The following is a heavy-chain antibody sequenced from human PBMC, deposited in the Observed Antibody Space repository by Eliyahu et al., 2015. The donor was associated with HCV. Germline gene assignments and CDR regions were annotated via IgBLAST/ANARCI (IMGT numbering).Heavy chain of an antibody. V-gene: IGHV1-2*04. CDR1: GYTFTGYY. J-gene: IGHJ3*02. D-gene: IGHD2-15*01. CDR3: ARDFGRGYCSGGNCYNKSPAYVFDI. CDR2: INPNGGDT. Sequence: QVQLVQSGTEVKNPGASVKVSCKTSGYTFTGYYINWVRQAPGQGLEWMGWINPNGGDTNYAQKFQGWLTMTGDTSISTAYMELSGLTSDDTAVYYCARDFGRGYCSGGNCYNKSPAYVFDIWGQGTMVTVSS.